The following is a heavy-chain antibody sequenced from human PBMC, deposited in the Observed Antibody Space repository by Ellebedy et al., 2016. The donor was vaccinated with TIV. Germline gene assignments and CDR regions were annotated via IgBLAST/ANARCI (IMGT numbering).Heavy chain of an antibody. CDR3: ARHYGDYGKDH. CDR2: IWYDGSNK. D-gene: IGHD4-17*01. V-gene: IGHV3-33*01. Sequence: GESLKISXAASGFTFSSYGMHWVRQAPGKGLEWVAVIWYDGSNKYYADSVKGRFTISRDNSKNTLYLQMNILRAEDTAVYYCARHYGDYGKDHWGQGTRVTVSS. CDR1: GFTFSSYG. J-gene: IGHJ4*02.